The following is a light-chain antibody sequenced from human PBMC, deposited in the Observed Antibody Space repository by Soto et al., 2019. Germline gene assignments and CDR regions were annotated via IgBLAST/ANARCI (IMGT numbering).Light chain of an antibody. J-gene: IGKJ1*01. Sequence: DIPMTQSPSTLSATAGDRVTITCRASQSISSWLAWYQHKPGKAPKLLIYDASNLDSGVPSRFSGSGSGTEFSLTISNLQPDDCATYYCQQYENYWTFGHGTWVEIK. CDR1: QSISSW. CDR3: QQYENYWT. V-gene: IGKV1-5*01. CDR2: DAS.